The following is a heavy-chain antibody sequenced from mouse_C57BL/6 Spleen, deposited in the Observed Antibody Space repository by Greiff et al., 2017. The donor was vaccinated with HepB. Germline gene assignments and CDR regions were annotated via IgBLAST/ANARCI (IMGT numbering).Heavy chain of an antibody. CDR2: IDPENGDT. D-gene: IGHD1-1*01. CDR3: TRAGSSSHYFDY. CDR1: GFNIKDDY. Sequence: VQLKESGAELVRPGASVKLSCTASGFNIKDDYMHWVKQRPEQGLEWIGWIDPENGDTEYASKFQGKATITADTSSNTAYLQLSSLTSEDTAVYYCTRAGSSSHYFDYWGQGTTLTVSS. V-gene: IGHV14-4*01. J-gene: IGHJ2*01.